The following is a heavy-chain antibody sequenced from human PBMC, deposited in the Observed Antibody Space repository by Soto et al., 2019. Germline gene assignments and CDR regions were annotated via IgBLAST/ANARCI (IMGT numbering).Heavy chain of an antibody. CDR1: GFTFSSYG. CDR2: ISYDGSNK. Sequence: GSLRLSCAASGFTFSSYGMHWVRQAPGKGLEWVAVISYDGSNKYYADSVKGRFTISRDNSKNTLYLQMNSLRAEDTAVYYCAKDLRYSSGWSGDYWGQGTLVTVSS. D-gene: IGHD6-19*01. V-gene: IGHV3-30*18. CDR3: AKDLRYSSGWSGDY. J-gene: IGHJ4*02.